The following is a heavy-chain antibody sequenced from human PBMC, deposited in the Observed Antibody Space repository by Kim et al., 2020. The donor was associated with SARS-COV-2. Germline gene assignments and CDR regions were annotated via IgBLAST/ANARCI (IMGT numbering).Heavy chain of an antibody. V-gene: IGHV3-30*04. Sequence: GGSLRLSCAASGFTFSSYAMHWVRQAPGKGLEWVAVISYDGSNKYYVDSVKGRFTISRDNSKNTLYLQMNSLRAEDTAVYYCASPTSHYGDYDPFDYWGQGTLVTVSS. CDR2: ISYDGSNK. CDR1: GFTFSSYA. J-gene: IGHJ4*02. CDR3: ASPTSHYGDYDPFDY. D-gene: IGHD4-17*01.